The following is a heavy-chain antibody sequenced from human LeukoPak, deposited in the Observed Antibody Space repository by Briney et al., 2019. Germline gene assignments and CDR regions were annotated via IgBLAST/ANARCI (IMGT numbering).Heavy chain of an antibody. CDR1: GGSISGYY. CDR3: ARVPYYYDSSGYYWYFDL. V-gene: IGHV4-59*01. J-gene: IGHJ2*01. D-gene: IGHD3-22*01. CDR2: IFYVGST. Sequence: KPSETLSLTCTVSGGSISGYYWSWIRQPPGKGLEWIGYIFYVGSTNYNPSLKSRVTKSVDTSKNQFSLKLSSVTAADTAVYYCARVPYYYDSSGYYWYFDLWGRGTLVTVSS.